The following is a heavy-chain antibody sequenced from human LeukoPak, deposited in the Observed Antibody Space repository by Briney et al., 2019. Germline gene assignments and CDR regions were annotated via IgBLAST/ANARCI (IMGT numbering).Heavy chain of an antibody. CDR1: GFTFSSYA. V-gene: IGHV3-23*01. Sequence: GGSLRLSCAASGFTFSSYAMSWVRQAPGKGLEWVSAISGSGGSTYYADSVKGRFTISRDNSKNTLYLQMNSLRAEDTAVYYCAGNRSGGSCWDYWGQGTLVTVSS. CDR2: ISGSGGST. J-gene: IGHJ4*02. CDR3: AGNRSGGSCWDY. D-gene: IGHD2-15*01.